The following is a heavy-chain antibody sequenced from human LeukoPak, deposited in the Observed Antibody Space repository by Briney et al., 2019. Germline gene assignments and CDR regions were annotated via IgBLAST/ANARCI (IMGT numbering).Heavy chain of an antibody. J-gene: IGHJ5*02. CDR2: INPNSGGT. CDR3: ARGVRNDPSWFDP. Sequence: GASVKVSCKASGYTLTSYYMHWVRQAPGQGLEWMGWINPNSGGTNYAQKFQGRVTMTRDTSISTAYMELSRLRSDDTAVYYCARGVRNDPSWFDPWGQGTLVTVSS. V-gene: IGHV1-2*02. CDR1: GYTLTSYY. D-gene: IGHD1-1*01.